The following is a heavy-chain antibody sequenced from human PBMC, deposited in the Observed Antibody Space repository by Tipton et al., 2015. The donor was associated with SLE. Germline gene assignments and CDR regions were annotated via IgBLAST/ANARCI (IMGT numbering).Heavy chain of an antibody. V-gene: IGHV3-48*03. Sequence: GSLRLSCAASGFTFSTYEINWVRQTPGKGLEWVSYITGSADLIYYADSVKGRFTVSRDNAENSAYLQMNSLRAEDTAVYYCARDARGSYYEDWGQGTLVTVSS. CDR1: GFTFSTYE. CDR2: ITGSADLI. D-gene: IGHD1-26*01. CDR3: ARDARGSYYED. J-gene: IGHJ4*02.